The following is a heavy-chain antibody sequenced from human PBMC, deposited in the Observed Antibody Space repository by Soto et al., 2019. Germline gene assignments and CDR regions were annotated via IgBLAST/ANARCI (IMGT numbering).Heavy chain of an antibody. D-gene: IGHD6-19*01. Sequence: QVQLVQSGAEEKKPGASVKVSCKASGYTFTGYAMHWVRQAPGQRLEWMGWINAGNGNTKYSQKFQGRVTITRDTSGSRAYRELSSLRSEDTAVYSCARAVAVPADFDYWGQGTLVTVSS. V-gene: IGHV1-3*05. CDR1: GYTFTGYA. J-gene: IGHJ4*02. CDR2: INAGNGNT. CDR3: ARAVAVPADFDY.